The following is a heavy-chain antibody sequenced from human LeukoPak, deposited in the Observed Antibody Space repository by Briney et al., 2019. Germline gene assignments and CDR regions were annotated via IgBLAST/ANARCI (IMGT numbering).Heavy chain of an antibody. CDR3: AKPPYSSSWAIDY. V-gene: IGHV3-23*01. Sequence: GGSLRLSCAASGFTFSSYAMSWVRQAPGKGLEWVSAISISGGTTYYADSVKGRFTISRDNSKNTLYLQMNSLRAEDTALYYCAKPPYSSSWAIDYWGQGTLVTVSS. CDR1: GFTFSSYA. CDR2: ISISGGTT. J-gene: IGHJ4*02. D-gene: IGHD6-13*01.